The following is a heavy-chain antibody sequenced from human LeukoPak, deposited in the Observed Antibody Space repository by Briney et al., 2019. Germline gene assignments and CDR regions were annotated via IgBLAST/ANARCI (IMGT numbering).Heavy chain of an antibody. Sequence: GGSLRLSCAASGFTFSNYAMSWVRQAPGKGLEWVAVIWYDGSNKYYADSVKGRFTISRDNSKNTLYLQMNSLRAEDTAVYYCAKEEGSSWSEDYGMDVWGQGTTVTVS. D-gene: IGHD6-13*01. CDR2: IWYDGSNK. CDR1: GFTFSNYA. V-gene: IGHV3-30*02. J-gene: IGHJ6*02. CDR3: AKEEGSSWSEDYGMDV.